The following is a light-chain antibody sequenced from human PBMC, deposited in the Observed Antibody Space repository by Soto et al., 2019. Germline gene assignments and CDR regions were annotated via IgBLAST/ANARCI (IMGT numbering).Light chain of an antibody. V-gene: IGKV3D-20*02. CDR2: DAT. J-gene: IGKJ4*01. Sequence: EIVLTQSPGTLSLSPGERATLSCRASQTVSSSYLAWYQQKPGQAPRLLIYDATQRATGVPARFSGSGYARTLTTTISSIEHADFGVYYCQQRYNCPPLTFGGGTKVDIK. CDR1: QTVSSSY. CDR3: QQRYNCPPLT.